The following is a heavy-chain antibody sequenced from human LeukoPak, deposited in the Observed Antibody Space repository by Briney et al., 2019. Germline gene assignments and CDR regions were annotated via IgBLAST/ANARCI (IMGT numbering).Heavy chain of an antibody. CDR3: ARVTRITIFGVVYYFDY. CDR1: GGSFSGYY. V-gene: IGHV4-34*01. D-gene: IGHD3-3*01. CDR2: INHSGST. Sequence: SETLSLTCAVYGGSFSGYYWSWIRQPPGKGLEWIGEINHSGSTNYNPSLKSRVTISVDTSKNQFSLKLSSVTAADTAVYYCARVTRITIFGVVYYFDYWGQGTLVTVSS. J-gene: IGHJ4*02.